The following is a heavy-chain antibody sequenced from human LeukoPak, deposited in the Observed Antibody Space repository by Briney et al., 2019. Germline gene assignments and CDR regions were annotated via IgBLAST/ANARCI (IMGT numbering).Heavy chain of an antibody. CDR2: ISGSGGST. J-gene: IGHJ6*03. CDR1: GFTFSSYA. Sequence: PGGSLRLSCAASGFTFSSYAMSWVRQAPGKGLEWVSAISGSGGSTYYADSVKGRFTISRDNSKNTLYLQMNSLRAEDTAVYYCAKGEYQHYYYYYMDVWGKGTTVTVSS. D-gene: IGHD2-2*01. V-gene: IGHV3-23*01. CDR3: AKGEYQHYYYYYMDV.